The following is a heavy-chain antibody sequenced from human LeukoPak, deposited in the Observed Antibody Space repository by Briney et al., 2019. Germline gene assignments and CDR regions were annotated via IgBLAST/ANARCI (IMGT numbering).Heavy chain of an antibody. CDR2: IYYSGST. CDR1: GGSISSYY. D-gene: IGHD3-10*01. CDR3: ARSLYYYGSDSFDI. Sequence: SETLSLTCTVSGGSISSYYWNWIRQPPGKRLEWIGYIYYSGSTNYNPSLKSRVTISVDTSKNQFSLKLSSVTAAGTAVYYCARSLYYYGSDSFDIWGQGTMVSVSS. V-gene: IGHV4-59*01. J-gene: IGHJ3*02.